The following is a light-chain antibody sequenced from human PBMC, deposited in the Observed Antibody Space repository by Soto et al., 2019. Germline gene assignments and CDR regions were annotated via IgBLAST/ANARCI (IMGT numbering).Light chain of an antibody. J-gene: IGKJ2*01. CDR2: GTS. CDR3: RHYGSSPPMYT. V-gene: IGKV3-20*01. CDR1: QSVNNIY. Sequence: DIVLTQSPGTLSLSPGERASLSCRASQSVNNIYLAWYQQKPGQAPRLLIYGTSSRATGIPDRFNGSGSGTDFTLTISRLEPEDFAVYYCRHYGSSPPMYTFGQGTKLEIK.